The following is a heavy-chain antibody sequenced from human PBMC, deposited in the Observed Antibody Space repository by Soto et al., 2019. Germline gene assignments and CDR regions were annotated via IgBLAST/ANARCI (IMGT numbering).Heavy chain of an antibody. V-gene: IGHV4-39*07. CDR3: ASADERYYDILTGYYPFDY. D-gene: IGHD3-9*01. CDR1: GGSISSSSYY. CDR2: IYYSGST. J-gene: IGHJ4*02. Sequence: SETLSLTCTVSGGSISSSSYYWGWIRQPPGKGLEWIGSIYYSGSTYYNPSLKSRVTISVDTSKNQFSLKLSSVTAADTAVYYCASADERYYDILTGYYPFDYWGQGTLVTVSS.